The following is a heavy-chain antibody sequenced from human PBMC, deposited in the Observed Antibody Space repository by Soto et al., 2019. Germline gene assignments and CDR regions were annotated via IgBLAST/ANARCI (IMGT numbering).Heavy chain of an antibody. Sequence: GGSLRLPCAASGCNFSSYAMHWVRQAPGKGLEWVAVISYDGSNKYYADSVKGRFTISRDNSKNTLYLQMNSLRAEDTAVYYCARDLDPNHYYHSNRPLGYWGQGTLVTVSS. CDR3: ARDLDPNHYYHSNRPLGY. CDR2: ISYDGSNK. V-gene: IGHV3-30-3*01. CDR1: GCNFSSYA. D-gene: IGHD3-22*01. J-gene: IGHJ4*02.